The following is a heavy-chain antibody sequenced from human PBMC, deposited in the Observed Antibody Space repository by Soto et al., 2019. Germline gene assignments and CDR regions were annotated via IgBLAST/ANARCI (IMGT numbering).Heavy chain of an antibody. CDR1: GYTFTSYA. D-gene: IGHD6-13*01. V-gene: IGHV1-3*01. Sequence: ASVKVSCKASGYTFTSYAMHWVRQAPGQRLEWMGWINAGNGNTKYSQKFQGRVTITRDTSASTAYMELSSLRSEDTAMYYCAIYVGAAAPGGPPTYYYYGREVWGQGTTVPVSS. J-gene: IGHJ6*02. CDR3: AIYVGAAAPGGPPTYYYYGREV. CDR2: INAGNGNT.